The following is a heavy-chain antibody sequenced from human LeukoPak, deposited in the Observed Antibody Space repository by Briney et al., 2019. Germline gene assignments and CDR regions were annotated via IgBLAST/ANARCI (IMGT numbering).Heavy chain of an antibody. V-gene: IGHV4-59*12. CDR2: IYYSGST. D-gene: IGHD2-2*01. J-gene: IGHJ4*02. CDR3: ARGSVVVPAATAYYFDY. Sequence: SETLSLTCTVSGGSISSYYWSWIQQPPGKGLEWIGYIYYSGSTNYNPSLKSRVTISIDTSKNQFSLKLSSVTAADTAVYYCARGSVVVPAATAYYFDYWGQGTLVTVSS. CDR1: GGSISSYY.